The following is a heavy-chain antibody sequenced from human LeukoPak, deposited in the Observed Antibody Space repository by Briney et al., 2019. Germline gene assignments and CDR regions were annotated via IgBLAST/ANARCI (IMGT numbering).Heavy chain of an antibody. CDR3: ARVRSPIAVAGTRFDY. V-gene: IGHV1-2*06. CDR2: INPNSGGT. D-gene: IGHD6-19*01. Sequence: ASVKVSCKASGYTFTCYYIHWVRQAPGQGLEWMGRINPNSGGTNYAQKFQGRVTMTRDTSISTAYMELSRLRSDDTAVYYCARVRSPIAVAGTRFDYWGQGSLVTVSS. CDR1: GYTFTCYY. J-gene: IGHJ4*02.